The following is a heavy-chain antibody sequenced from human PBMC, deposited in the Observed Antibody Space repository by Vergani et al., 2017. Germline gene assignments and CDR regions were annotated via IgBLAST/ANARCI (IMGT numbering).Heavy chain of an antibody. Sequence: QVQLVESGGGVVQPGRSLRLSCAASGFTFSSYGMHWVRQAPGKGLEWVAVIWYDGSNKYYADSVKGRFTISRDNSKNTLYLQMNSLRAEDTAVYYCARARGTGYGHQYPYYYYYMDVWGKGTTVTVSS. J-gene: IGHJ6*03. V-gene: IGHV3-33*01. CDR1: GFTFSSYG. CDR2: IWYDGSNK. CDR3: ARARGTGYGHQYPYYYYYMDV. D-gene: IGHD5-18*01.